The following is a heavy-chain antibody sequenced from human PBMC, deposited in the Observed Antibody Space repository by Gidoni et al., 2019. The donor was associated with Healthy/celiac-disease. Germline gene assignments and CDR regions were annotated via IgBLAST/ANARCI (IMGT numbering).Heavy chain of an antibody. D-gene: IGHD3-10*01. Sequence: EVQLVESGGGLVPPGRSLRLSCAASGFTCDDYAMHWVRQAPGKGLEWVSGSSWNSGSIGYADSVKGRFTISRDNAKNSLYLQMNSLRAEDTALYYCAKSMVRGVVTIYFDYWGQGTLVTVSS. CDR1: GFTCDDYA. V-gene: IGHV3-9*01. CDR3: AKSMVRGVVTIYFDY. CDR2: SSWNSGSI. J-gene: IGHJ4*02.